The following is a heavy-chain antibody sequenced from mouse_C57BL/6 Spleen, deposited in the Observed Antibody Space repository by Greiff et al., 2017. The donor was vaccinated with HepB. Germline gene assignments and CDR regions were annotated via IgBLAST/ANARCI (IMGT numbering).Heavy chain of an antibody. CDR3: ARFLYDYDALYYYAMDY. CDR1: GYAFTNYL. J-gene: IGHJ4*01. CDR2: INPGSGGT. V-gene: IGHV1-54*01. Sequence: QVQLQQSGAELVRPGTSVKVSCKASGYAFTNYLIEWVKQRPGQGLEWIGVINPGSGGTNYNEKFKGKATLTADKSSSTAYMQLSSLTSEDSAVYFCARFLYDYDALYYYAMDYWGQGTSVTVSS. D-gene: IGHD2-4*01.